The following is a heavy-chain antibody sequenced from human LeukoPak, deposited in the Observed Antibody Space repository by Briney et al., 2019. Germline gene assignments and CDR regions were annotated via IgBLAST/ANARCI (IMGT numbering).Heavy chain of an antibody. J-gene: IGHJ5*02. Sequence: PGGSLRLSCAASGFTFSDWYLSWIRQAPGKGLEWVSYIDRSGTTIYYGGSVKGRFTISRDNAKSSLYLQMNSLRAEDTAVYYCARDTSSAPHSVNWASNRFDPWGQGTLVTVSS. CDR1: GFTFSDWY. CDR3: ARDTSSAPHSVNWASNRFDP. V-gene: IGHV3-11*01. CDR2: IDRSGTTI. D-gene: IGHD1-1*01.